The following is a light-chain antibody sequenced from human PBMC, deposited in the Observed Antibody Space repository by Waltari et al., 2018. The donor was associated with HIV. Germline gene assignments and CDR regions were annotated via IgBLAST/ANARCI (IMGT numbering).Light chain of an antibody. Sequence: EIVLTQSPGTLSLSPGEAATLSCRASQSVTSDYLAWYQQKPGQAPSLLIIDATTRATGDIPDRFSGSGSGTDFTLTISRLEPEDFAVYYCQQYGNSPLTFGGGTKVEIK. V-gene: IGKV3-20*01. J-gene: IGKJ4*01. CDR3: QQYGNSPLT. CDR2: DAT. CDR1: QSVTSDY.